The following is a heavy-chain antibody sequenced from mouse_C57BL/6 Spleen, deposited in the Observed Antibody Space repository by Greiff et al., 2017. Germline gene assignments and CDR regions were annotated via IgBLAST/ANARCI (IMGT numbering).Heavy chain of an antibody. J-gene: IGHJ3*01. Sequence: VQLQQSGPELVKPGASVKISCKASGYAFSSSWMNWVKQRPGKGLEWIGRIYPGDGDTNYNGKFKGKATLTADKSSSTAYMQLSSLTSEGSEVYFCARYYGSSSSWFAYWGQGTLVAVSA. CDR2: IYPGDGDT. D-gene: IGHD1-1*01. CDR3: ARYYGSSSSWFAY. V-gene: IGHV1-82*01. CDR1: GYAFSSSW.